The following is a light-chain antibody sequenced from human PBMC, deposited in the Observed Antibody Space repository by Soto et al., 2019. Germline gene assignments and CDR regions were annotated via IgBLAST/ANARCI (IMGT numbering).Light chain of an antibody. CDR1: QSVLRTSDNKNS. CDR3: QQYYASPYT. CDR2: WAS. V-gene: IGKV4-1*01. J-gene: IGKJ2*01. Sequence: DFVMTQSPDSLAVSLGERATINCKSSQSVLRTSDNKNSFAWYQQRPGQPPKLLISWASTRQSGVPDRFSGSGSGTDFTLTISSLQAEDVAVYYCQQYYASPYTFGQGTKLEIK.